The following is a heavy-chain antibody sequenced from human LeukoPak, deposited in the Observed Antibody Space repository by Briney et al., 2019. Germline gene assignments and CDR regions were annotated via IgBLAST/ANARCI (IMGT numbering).Heavy chain of an antibody. V-gene: IGHV4-39*07. CDR1: GGSISSSSYY. Sequence: SETLSLTCTVSGGSISSSSYYWGWIRQPPGKGLEWIGSIYYSGSTYYNPSLKSRVTISVDTSKNQFSLKLSSVTAADTAVYYCARPQHDFWSGYSEEDGNGYWFDPWGQGTLVTVSS. CDR3: ARPQHDFWSGYSEEDGNGYWFDP. D-gene: IGHD3-3*01. J-gene: IGHJ5*02. CDR2: IYYSGST.